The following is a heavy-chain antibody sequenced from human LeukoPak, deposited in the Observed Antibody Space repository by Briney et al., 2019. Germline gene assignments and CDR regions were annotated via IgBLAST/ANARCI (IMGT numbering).Heavy chain of an antibody. Sequence: SETLSLNCAVYSGSFSGYYWNWLRQVPGKGLEWIGDINHSASARYSPSLKSRVTMSVDTSKNQFSLKLTSVTAADTAIYYCAREIIWGTYRRLYYFDSWGQGTLVTVSS. J-gene: IGHJ4*02. CDR1: SGSFSGYY. CDR2: INHSASA. CDR3: AREIIWGTYRRLYYFDS. D-gene: IGHD3-16*02. V-gene: IGHV4-34*01.